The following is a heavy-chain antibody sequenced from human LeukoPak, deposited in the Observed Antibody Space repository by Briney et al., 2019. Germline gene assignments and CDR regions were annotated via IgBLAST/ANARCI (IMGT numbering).Heavy chain of an antibody. V-gene: IGHV4-30-4*08. CDR3: ARGKSKFDY. CDR1: GFTFSSYS. CDR2: IYYSGST. J-gene: IGHJ4*02. Sequence: LRLSCAASGFTFSSYSMNWIRQPPGKGLEWIGYIYYSGSTDYNPSLKSRVTISVDTSKNQFSLKLSSVTAADTAVYYCARGKSKFDYWGQGTLVTVSS.